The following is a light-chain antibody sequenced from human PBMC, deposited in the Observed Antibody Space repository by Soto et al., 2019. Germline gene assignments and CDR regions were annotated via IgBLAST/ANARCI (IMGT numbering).Light chain of an antibody. Sequence: SYELTQPPSVSVSPGQTASITCSGDKLGDKYVSWYQQKPGQSPVVVIYQDSRRPSGSPERVFGSNSGNTATLTISGTQAVDEAEYYCQAWDSSTMVFGGGTKVTVL. V-gene: IGLV3-1*01. J-gene: IGLJ2*01. CDR1: KLGDKY. CDR3: QAWDSSTMV. CDR2: QDS.